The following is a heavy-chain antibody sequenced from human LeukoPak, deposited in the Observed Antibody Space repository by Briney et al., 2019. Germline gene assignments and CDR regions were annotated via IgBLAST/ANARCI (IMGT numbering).Heavy chain of an antibody. CDR3: ARAGYYYDGSGFDY. CDR1: GGSISSYY. D-gene: IGHD3-22*01. V-gene: IGHV4-59*01. CDR2: IYYSGST. Sequence: PSETLSLTCTVSGGSISSYYWSWIRQPPGKGLEWIGYIYYSGSTNYNPSLKSRVTISVDTSKNQFSLKLSSVTAADTAVYYCARAGYYYDGSGFDYWGQGTLVTVSS. J-gene: IGHJ4*02.